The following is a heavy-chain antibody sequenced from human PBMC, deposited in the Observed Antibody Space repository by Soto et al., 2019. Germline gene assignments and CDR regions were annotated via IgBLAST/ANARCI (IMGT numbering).Heavy chain of an antibody. D-gene: IGHD3-3*01. CDR2: MHYSGFS. CDR3: AREPRLYDFWSGYYTGNQYNWFGP. J-gene: IGHJ5*02. CDR1: GDSVTSHY. V-gene: IGHV4-59*02. Sequence: SETLSLTCSFSGDSVTSHYLTWIRQSPEKGLEWIGYMHYSGFSHYNPSLKSRVTISVDTSKNQFSLKLSSVTAADTAVYYCAREPRLYDFWSGYYTGNQYNWFGPWGQGTLVTVSS.